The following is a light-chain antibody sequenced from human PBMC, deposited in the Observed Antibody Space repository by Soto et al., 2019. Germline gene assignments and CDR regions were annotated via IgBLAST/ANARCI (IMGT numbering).Light chain of an antibody. CDR2: KAS. CDR3: QQYNSYSWT. V-gene: IGKV1-5*03. J-gene: IGKJ1*01. Sequence: DIQMTQSPSTLSASVGDRVTITCRASQSISSWLAWYQQKPGKAPKLLTYKASSLESGVPSRFSGSGTGTEFTLTLTSLQPEDFATYYCQQYNSYSWTFGQGTKVEIK. CDR1: QSISSW.